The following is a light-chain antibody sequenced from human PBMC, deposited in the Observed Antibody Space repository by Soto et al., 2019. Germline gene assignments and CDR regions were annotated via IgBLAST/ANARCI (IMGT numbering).Light chain of an antibody. Sequence: QSALTQPASVSGSPGQSITISCAGTSSDVGTYKFVSWYQQHQGNAPNLIIYEVNKRPSGVSNRFSGSRSGNTASLTISGLQAEDEADYYCCSFAGSTTFSWVFGGGTKLTVL. J-gene: IGLJ3*02. CDR2: EVN. V-gene: IGLV2-23*02. CDR3: CSFAGSTTFSWV. CDR1: SSDVGTYKF.